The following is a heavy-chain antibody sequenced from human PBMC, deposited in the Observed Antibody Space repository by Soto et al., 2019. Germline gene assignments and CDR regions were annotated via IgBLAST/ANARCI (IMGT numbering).Heavy chain of an antibody. J-gene: IGHJ6*02. D-gene: IGHD5-18*01. V-gene: IGHV1-46*01. Sequence: GASVKVSCKASGYTFTSYYMHWVRQAPGQGLEWMGIINPSGGSTSYAQKFQGRVTMTRDTSTSTVYMELSSLRFEDTAVYYCARERIQLYGMDVWGQGTTVTVSS. CDR2: INPSGGST. CDR1: GYTFTSYY. CDR3: ARERIQLYGMDV.